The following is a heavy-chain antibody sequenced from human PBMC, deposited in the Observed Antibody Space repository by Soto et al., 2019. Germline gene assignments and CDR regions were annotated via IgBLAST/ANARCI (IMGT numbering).Heavy chain of an antibody. V-gene: IGHV3-21*01. D-gene: IGHD6-19*01. CDR3: ARSPGYSSGWSFFDS. CDR1: GFTFSRYS. CDR2: ISGSSSYK. J-gene: IGHJ4*02. Sequence: EVQLVESGGGLVKPGGSLRLSCAASGFTFSRYSMIWVRQAPGKGLEWVSSISGSSSYKYYADSVKGRFTISRDNAKNSLYLLMNGLRAVDTAVYYCARSPGYSSGWSFFDSWGQGTLVTVSS.